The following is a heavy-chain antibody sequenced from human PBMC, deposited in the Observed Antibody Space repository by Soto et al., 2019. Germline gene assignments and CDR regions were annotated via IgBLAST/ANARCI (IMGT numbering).Heavy chain of an antibody. CDR3: ARAYCSSTSCYRGGKYYYYGMDV. D-gene: IGHD2-2*02. J-gene: IGHJ6*02. Sequence: ASVKVSCKASGYTFTGYYMHWVRQAPGQGLEWMGWINPNSGGTNYAQKFQGWVTMTRDTSISTAYMELSRLRSDDTAVYYCARAYCSSTSCYRGGKYYYYGMDVWGQGTTVTVSS. CDR1: GYTFTGYY. CDR2: INPNSGGT. V-gene: IGHV1-2*04.